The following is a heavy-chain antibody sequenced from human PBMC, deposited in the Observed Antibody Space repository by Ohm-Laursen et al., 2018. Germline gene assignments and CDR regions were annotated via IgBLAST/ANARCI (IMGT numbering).Heavy chain of an antibody. Sequence: SLRLSCAASGFTFSDYSMNWVRQAPGNGLEWVSSISSSRGYIYYADSVKGRFTISRDNAKNSLYLQMNSLRAEDTAVYYCAPRREMATEAPGDWGQGTLVTVSS. CDR1: GFTFSDYS. D-gene: IGHD5-24*01. CDR3: APRREMATEAPGD. CDR2: ISSSRGYI. J-gene: IGHJ4*02. V-gene: IGHV3-21*01.